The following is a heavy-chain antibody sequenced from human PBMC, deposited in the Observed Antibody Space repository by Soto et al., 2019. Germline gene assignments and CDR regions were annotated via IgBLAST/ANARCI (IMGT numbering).Heavy chain of an antibody. Sequence: QLQLQESGPGLVKPSETLSLTCTVSGGSISSSSYYWGWIRQPPGKGLEWIGSIYYSGSTYYNPSLKSRVTISVDTSKNQFSLKLSSVTAADTAVYYCARAPMVRGVITYYYYYGMDVWGQGTTVTVSS. CDR2: IYYSGST. V-gene: IGHV4-39*01. J-gene: IGHJ6*02. CDR1: GGSISSSSYY. CDR3: ARAPMVRGVITYYYYYGMDV. D-gene: IGHD3-10*01.